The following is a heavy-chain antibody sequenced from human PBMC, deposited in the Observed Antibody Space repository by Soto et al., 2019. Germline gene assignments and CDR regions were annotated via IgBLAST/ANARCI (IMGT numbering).Heavy chain of an antibody. J-gene: IGHJ5*02. Sequence: SETLSLTCAVSGGSINNYYLSWIRQPPGKGLEWIGYIYYSGSTNYNPSLKSRVTISVDTSKNQFSLKMSSVTAADTAVYYCARLGSGSQNWFDPWGQGTLVTVSS. CDR3: ARLGSGSQNWFDP. CDR2: IYYSGST. CDR1: GGSINNYY. V-gene: IGHV4-59*01. D-gene: IGHD3-10*01.